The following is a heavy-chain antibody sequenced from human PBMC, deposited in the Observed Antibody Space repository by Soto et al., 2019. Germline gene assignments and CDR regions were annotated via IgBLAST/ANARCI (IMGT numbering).Heavy chain of an antibody. V-gene: IGHV3-66*01. Sequence: GGSLRLSCAASGFTVSSNYMSWVRQAPGKGLEWVSVIYSGGSTYYADSVKGRFTISRDNSKNTLYLQMNSLRAEDTAVYYCARDRYYDDAFDIWGQGTMVTVSS. CDR3: ARDRYYDDAFDI. J-gene: IGHJ3*02. CDR2: IYSGGST. D-gene: IGHD3-22*01. CDR1: GFTVSSNY.